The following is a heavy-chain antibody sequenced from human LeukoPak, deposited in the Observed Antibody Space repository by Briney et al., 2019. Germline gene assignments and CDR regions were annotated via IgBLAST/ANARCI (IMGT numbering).Heavy chain of an antibody. V-gene: IGHV4-59*12. CDR3: ARGAPRVITIFGVALKGDYMDV. J-gene: IGHJ6*03. CDR2: IYSSGST. D-gene: IGHD3-3*01. Sequence: SETLSLTCTVAGGSISSYYWSWIRQPPGKGLEWIGYIYSSGSTNYNPSLKSRVTISVDTSKNQFSLKLSSVTAADTAVYYCARGAPRVITIFGVALKGDYMDVWGKGTTVTVSS. CDR1: GGSISSYY.